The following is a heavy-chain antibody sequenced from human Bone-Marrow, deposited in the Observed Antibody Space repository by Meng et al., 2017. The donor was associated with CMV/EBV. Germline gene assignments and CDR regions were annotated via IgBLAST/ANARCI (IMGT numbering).Heavy chain of an antibody. Sequence: GESLKIPCAASGFTFSDYYMSWIRQAPGKGLEWVSYISSSGSTIYYADSVKGRFTISRDNAKNSLYLQMNSLRAEDTAGYYCARGAYDFWSGWSYYFDYWGQGTLVTVSS. CDR1: GFTFSDYY. V-gene: IGHV3-11*04. CDR3: ARGAYDFWSGWSYYFDY. D-gene: IGHD3-3*01. CDR2: ISSSGSTI. J-gene: IGHJ4*02.